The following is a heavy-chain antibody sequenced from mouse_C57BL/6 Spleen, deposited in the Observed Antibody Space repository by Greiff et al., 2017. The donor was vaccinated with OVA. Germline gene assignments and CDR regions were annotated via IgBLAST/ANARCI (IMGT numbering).Heavy chain of an antibody. CDR3: ARGGLRRWYFDV. CDR2: LDPNSGGT. Sequence: VQRVESGAELVKPGASVKLSCKASGYTFTSYWMHWVKQRPGRGLAWIGRLDPNSGGTKYNEKFKSKATLTVDKPSSTAYMQLSSLTSEDSAVYYCARGGLRRWYFDVWGTGTTVTVSS. V-gene: IGHV1-72*01. J-gene: IGHJ1*03. CDR1: GYTFTSYW. D-gene: IGHD2-2*01.